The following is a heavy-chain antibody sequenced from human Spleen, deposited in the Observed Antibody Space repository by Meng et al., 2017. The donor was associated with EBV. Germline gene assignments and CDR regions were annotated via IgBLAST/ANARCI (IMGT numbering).Heavy chain of an antibody. V-gene: IGHV1-18*01. D-gene: IGHD3-3*01. CDR1: GYTFDNTA. Sequence: QIQRGQSGAEVKKPGASVKVSCKTSGYTFDNTAISWVRQAPGQGLEWMGWITPYNGDTNYAENFQGRVTLTTDTSTTTAYMELRSLRSDDTAVYYCARDQRVASAIDYWGQGTLVTVSS. CDR2: ITPYNGDT. CDR3: ARDQRVASAIDY. J-gene: IGHJ4*02.